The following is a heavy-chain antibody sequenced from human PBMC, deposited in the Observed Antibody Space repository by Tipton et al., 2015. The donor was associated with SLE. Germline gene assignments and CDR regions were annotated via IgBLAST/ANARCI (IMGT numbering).Heavy chain of an antibody. CDR1: GGSVSSSSKY. Sequence: TLSLTCTVSGGSVSSSSKYWAWVRQPPGKGLEWIGGIYYTGTNTYYNSFLKSRVTMSVDTSKNQFSLRLTSVTAADTAVYYCAPNDAFGIWGQGTMVTVSS. J-gene: IGHJ3*02. CDR3: APNDAFGI. CDR2: IYYTGTNT. V-gene: IGHV4-39*07.